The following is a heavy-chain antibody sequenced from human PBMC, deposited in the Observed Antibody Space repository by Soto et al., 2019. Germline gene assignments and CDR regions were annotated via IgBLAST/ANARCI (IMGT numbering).Heavy chain of an antibody. CDR2: INHSGST. Sequence: SETLSLTCAVYGGSFSGYYWSWIRQPPGKGLEWIGEINHSGSTNYNPSLKSRVTISVDTSKNQFSLKLSSVTAADTAVYYCARGGDFWSGYYTNWFDPWGQGTLVTVSS. J-gene: IGHJ5*02. CDR3: ARGGDFWSGYYTNWFDP. V-gene: IGHV4-34*01. D-gene: IGHD3-3*01. CDR1: GGSFSGYY.